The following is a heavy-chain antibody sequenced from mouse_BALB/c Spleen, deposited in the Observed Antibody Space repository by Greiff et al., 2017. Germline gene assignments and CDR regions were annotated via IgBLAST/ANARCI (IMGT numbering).Heavy chain of an antibody. CDR3: ARDRYYYGSSLYWYFDV. J-gene: IGHJ1*01. V-gene: IGHV2-9*02. CDR2: IWAGGST. Sequence: QVQLQQSGPGLVAPSQSLSITCTVSGFSLTSYGVHWVRQPPGKGLEWLGVIWAGGSTNYNSALMSRLSISKDNSKSQVFLKMNSLQTDDTAMYYCARDRYYYGSSLYWYFDVWGAGTTVTVSS. D-gene: IGHD1-1*01. CDR1: GFSLTSYG.